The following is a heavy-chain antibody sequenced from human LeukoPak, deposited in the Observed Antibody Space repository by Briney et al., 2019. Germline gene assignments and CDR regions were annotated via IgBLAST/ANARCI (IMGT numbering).Heavy chain of an antibody. J-gene: IGHJ5*02. CDR2: ISSSSSYI. Sequence: GGSLRLSRAASGFTLSSYSMNWVRQAPGKGLEWVSSISSSSSYIYYADSVKGRFTISRDNAKNSLYLQTNSLRAEDTAVYYCARGGSGGYHGNWFDPWGQGTLVTVSS. CDR1: GFTLSSYS. D-gene: IGHD6-19*01. V-gene: IGHV3-21*01. CDR3: ARGGSGGYHGNWFDP.